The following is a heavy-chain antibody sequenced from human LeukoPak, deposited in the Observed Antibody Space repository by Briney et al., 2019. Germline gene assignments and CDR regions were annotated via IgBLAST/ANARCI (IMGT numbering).Heavy chain of an antibody. V-gene: IGHV1-18*01. Sequence: ASVKVSCKASGGTFNSYAISWVRQAPGQGLEWMGWISAYNGNTNYAQKLQGRVTMTTDTSTSTAYMELRSLRSDDTAVYYFARVPEWEQLPFDYGAREPWSPSPQ. J-gene: IGHJ4*02. D-gene: IGHD1-26*01. CDR2: ISAYNGNT. CDR1: GGTFNSYA. CDR3: ARVPEWEQLPFDY.